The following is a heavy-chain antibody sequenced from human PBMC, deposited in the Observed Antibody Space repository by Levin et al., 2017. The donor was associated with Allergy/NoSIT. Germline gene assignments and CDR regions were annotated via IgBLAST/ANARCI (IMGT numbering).Heavy chain of an antibody. CDR3: ARGGRSRDVISAYDV. Sequence: ASVKVSCKASAYTFTDYFIHWVRQAPGQGPECLGWIKPDSGGPTYAQKFQGRVTMTRDTSISTAYMELSGLTYDDTAIYYCARGGRSRDVISAYDVWGQGTMVTVSS. D-gene: IGHD3-10*01. CDR2: IKPDSGGP. J-gene: IGHJ3*01. CDR1: AYTFTDYF. V-gene: IGHV1-2*02.